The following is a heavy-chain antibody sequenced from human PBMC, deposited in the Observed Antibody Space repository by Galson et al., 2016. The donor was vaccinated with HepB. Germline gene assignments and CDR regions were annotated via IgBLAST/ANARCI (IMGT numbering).Heavy chain of an antibody. Sequence: SLRLSCAASGFSFSDHYMDWVRQAPGKGLEWVGRIRDKANSYTTEYAASVKGRFTISRDDSKTSLYLQMNSLNGGDTAVYYCTTLTGSKSEFDYWGQGTLVTVSS. J-gene: IGHJ4*02. V-gene: IGHV3-72*01. CDR2: IRDKANSYTT. CDR1: GFSFSDHY. CDR3: TTLTGSKSEFDY. D-gene: IGHD3-9*01.